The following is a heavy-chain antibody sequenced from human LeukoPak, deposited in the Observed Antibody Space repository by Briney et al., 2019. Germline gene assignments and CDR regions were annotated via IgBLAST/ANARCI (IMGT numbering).Heavy chain of an antibody. V-gene: IGHV3-23*01. Sequence: PGGSLRLSCAASGFNFSIYAMSWVRQAPGRGLQWVSVISASGATTYYADSLKGRFTVSRDISKNTLYLQMNGLRAEDTAIYYCAKVRKGVGAFDLWGKGTMVTVSS. J-gene: IGHJ3*01. CDR1: GFNFSIYA. CDR3: AKVRKGVGAFDL. CDR2: ISASGATT. D-gene: IGHD3-16*01.